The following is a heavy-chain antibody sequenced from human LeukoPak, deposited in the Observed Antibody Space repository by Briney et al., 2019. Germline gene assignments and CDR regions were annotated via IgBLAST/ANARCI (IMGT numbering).Heavy chain of an antibody. CDR2: ISGSGGST. CDR3: AKNGEWVPGYYYGMDV. V-gene: IGHV3-23*01. D-gene: IGHD1-26*01. CDR1: GFTFSDYY. J-gene: IGHJ6*02. Sequence: GGSLRLSCAASGFTFSDYYMSWVRQAPGKGLEWVSAISGSGGSTYYADSVKGRFTISRDNSKNTLYLQMNSLRAEDTAVYYCAKNGEWVPGYYYGMDVWGQGTTVTVSS.